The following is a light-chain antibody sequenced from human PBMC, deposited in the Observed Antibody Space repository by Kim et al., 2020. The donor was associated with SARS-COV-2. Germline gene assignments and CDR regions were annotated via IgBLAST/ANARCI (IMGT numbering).Light chain of an antibody. V-gene: IGLV2-11*01. CDR3: YSYADNYTWV. J-gene: IGLJ3*02. CDR1: SSDVGGYNY. CDR2: DVT. Sequence: GQSVTISCTGTSSDVGGYNYVSWYQHHPGKAPKLMIYDVTKRPSGVPDRFSGSKSGNTASLTISGLQAEDEADYYCYSYADNYTWVFGGGTQLTVL.